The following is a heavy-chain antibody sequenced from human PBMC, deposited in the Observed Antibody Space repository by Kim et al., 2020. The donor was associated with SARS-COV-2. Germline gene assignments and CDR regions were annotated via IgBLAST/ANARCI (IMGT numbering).Heavy chain of an antibody. CDR3: ARERNGYLDY. CDR2: IYYSGST. CDR1: GGSVSSGSYY. J-gene: IGHJ4*02. V-gene: IGHV4-61*01. Sequence: SQTLSLTCTVSGGSVSSGSYYWSWIRQPPGKGLEWIGYIYYSGSTNYNPSLKSRVTISVDTSKNQFSLKLSSVTAADTAVYYCARERNGYLDYWGQGTLV. D-gene: IGHD2-8*01.